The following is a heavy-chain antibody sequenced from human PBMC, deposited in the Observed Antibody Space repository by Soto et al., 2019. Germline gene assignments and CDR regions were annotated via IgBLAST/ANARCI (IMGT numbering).Heavy chain of an antibody. V-gene: IGHV3-23*04. CDR3: TRDPNGDHIGSFDF. J-gene: IGHJ3*01. D-gene: IGHD4-17*01. CDR1: KFTFSAYA. CDR2: ISGSGGGT. Sequence: EVQVVESGGGLVQPGGSLRLSCATSKFTFSAYAMTWVRQAPGEGLEWVSSISGSGGGTSYADSVKGRFSISRDNSKNTLYRRMKSLRVEDNDVYYCTRDPNGDHIGSFDFWGQGIVVTVSS.